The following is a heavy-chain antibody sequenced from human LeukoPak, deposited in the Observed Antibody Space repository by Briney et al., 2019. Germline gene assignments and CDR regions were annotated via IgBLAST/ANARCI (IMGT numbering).Heavy chain of an antibody. D-gene: IGHD4-11*01. CDR1: GGSITSYY. Sequence: SETLSLTCTVSGGSITSYYWAWLRQPPGKGLEWIGYLYYSGYSNYNPSLKSRVTISVDTSKNQFSLKLSSVTAADTAVYYCARAVSRYSNFAYYYYYIDVWGKGTTVTVSS. CDR3: ARAVSRYSNFAYYYYYIDV. CDR2: LYYSGYS. V-gene: IGHV4-59*13. J-gene: IGHJ6*03.